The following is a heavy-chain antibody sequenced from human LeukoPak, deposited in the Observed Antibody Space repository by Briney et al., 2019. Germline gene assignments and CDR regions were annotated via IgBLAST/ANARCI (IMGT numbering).Heavy chain of an antibody. CDR2: ISGGGGST. Sequence: GGSLRLSCTASGFSFSTYAMNWVRQAPGKGLEWVSTISGGGGSTFYADSVKGRFTISRDNSKNTLYLQMNSLRAEDTAVYYCAKDYRYFSTSCYEPFDYWGQGTLVTVSS. CDR1: GFSFSTYA. J-gene: IGHJ4*02. V-gene: IGHV3-23*01. D-gene: IGHD2-2*01. CDR3: AKDYRYFSTSCYEPFDY.